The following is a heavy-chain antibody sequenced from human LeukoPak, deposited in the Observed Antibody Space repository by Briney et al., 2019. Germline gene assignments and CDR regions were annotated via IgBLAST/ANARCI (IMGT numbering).Heavy chain of an antibody. CDR2: ISGSGGST. D-gene: IGHD2-2*01. CDR3: AKPSQGYCSSTSCYPPPDY. V-gene: IGHV3-23*01. CDR1: GFTFSSYA. J-gene: IGHJ4*02. Sequence: GGSLRLSCAASGFTFSSYAMSWVRQAPGKGLEWVSAISGSGGSTYYADSVKGRFTISTDNSKNTLYLQMNSLRAEETAVSYCAKPSQGYCSSTSCYPPPDYWGQGTLVTVSS.